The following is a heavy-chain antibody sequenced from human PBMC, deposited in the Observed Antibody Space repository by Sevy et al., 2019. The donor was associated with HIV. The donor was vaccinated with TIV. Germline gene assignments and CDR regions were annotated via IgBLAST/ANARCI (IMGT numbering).Heavy chain of an antibody. V-gene: IGHV3-23*01. D-gene: IGHD2-2*01. CDR1: GLTFSSHA. Sequence: GGSLRLSCAASGLTFSSHAMSWVRQPPGRGLEWVSAISGSGETTSYADSVKGRFTISRDNSKNTLYLLMNGLRADDTAVYFRAKDSMLLLWRGYFDSWGQGTLVTVSS. J-gene: IGHJ4*02. CDR2: ISGSGETT. CDR3: AKDSMLLLWRGYFDS.